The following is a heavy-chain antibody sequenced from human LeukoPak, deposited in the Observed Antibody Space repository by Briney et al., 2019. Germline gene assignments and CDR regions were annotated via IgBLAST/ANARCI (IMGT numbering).Heavy chain of an antibody. CDR1: GYTFTGYG. CDR3: ARDLLRANIWQQLVRGNWFDP. V-gene: IGHV1-18*01. CDR2: ISAYNGNT. Sequence: ASVKVSCKASGYTFTGYGISWVRQAPGQGLEWMGWISAYNGNTNYAQKLQGRVTMTTDTSTSTAYMELRSLRSDDTAVYYCARDLLRANIWQQLVRGNWFDPWGQGTLVTVSS. D-gene: IGHD6-13*01. J-gene: IGHJ5*02.